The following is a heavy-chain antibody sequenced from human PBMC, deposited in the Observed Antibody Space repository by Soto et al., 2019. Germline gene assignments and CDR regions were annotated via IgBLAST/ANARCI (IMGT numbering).Heavy chain of an antibody. D-gene: IGHD5-12*01. CDR3: TRGGHRVDLVPTIASDD. V-gene: IGHV1-3*01. CDR2: INDDDGST. Sequence: VQLVQSGTEVKKPGASVKVSCKASGYTFSHYAFHWVRQAPGQSLEWMGWINDDDGSTVYSQRFQARVTLTRDTSTTTAYLELSSLKSEDTAVYYCTRGGHRVDLVPTIASDDWGQGTLVTVSS. J-gene: IGHJ4*02. CDR1: GYTFSHYA.